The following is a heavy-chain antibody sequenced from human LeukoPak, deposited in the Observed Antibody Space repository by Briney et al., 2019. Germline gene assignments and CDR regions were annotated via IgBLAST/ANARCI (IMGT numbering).Heavy chain of an antibody. CDR3: ASCHYDFWSGYHYPHYYYYYMGV. Sequence: GASVKVSCKASGYTFTSYGISWVRQAPGQGLEWMGGIIPIFGTANYAQKFQGRVTITADKSTSTAYMELSSLRSEDTAVYYCASCHYDFWSGYHYPHYYYYYMGVWGKGTTVTVSS. V-gene: IGHV1-69*06. CDR1: GYTFTSYG. D-gene: IGHD3-3*01. J-gene: IGHJ6*03. CDR2: IIPIFGTA.